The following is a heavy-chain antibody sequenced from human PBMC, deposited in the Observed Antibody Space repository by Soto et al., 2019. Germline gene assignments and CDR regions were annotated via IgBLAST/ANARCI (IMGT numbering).Heavy chain of an antibody. V-gene: IGHV2-5*02. CDR3: AHITVITTAEYFQY. J-gene: IGHJ1*01. D-gene: IGHD4-17*01. Sequence: SGPTLVNPTQTLTLTCSFSGFSLSPTRVGVAWIRQPPGKALEWLGFFYWDDDKRYNPSLRSRLTITKDTSKNQVVLTMTNMDPVDTATYYCAHITVITTAEYFQYWGQGTLVTVSS. CDR2: FYWDDDK. CDR1: GFSLSPTRVG.